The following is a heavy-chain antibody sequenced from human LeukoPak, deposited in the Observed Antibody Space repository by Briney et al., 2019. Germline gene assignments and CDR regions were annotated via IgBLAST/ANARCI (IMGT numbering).Heavy chain of an antibody. D-gene: IGHD1-26*01. Sequence: SETLSLTCTVSGGSISSYYWSWIRQPPGKGLEWIGEINHSGSTNYNPSLKSRVTISVDTSKNQFSLKLSSVTAADTAVYYCARGRVRPIVGAFDYWGQGTLVTVSS. CDR2: INHSGST. CDR3: ARGRVRPIVGAFDY. J-gene: IGHJ4*02. CDR1: GGSISSYY. V-gene: IGHV4-34*01.